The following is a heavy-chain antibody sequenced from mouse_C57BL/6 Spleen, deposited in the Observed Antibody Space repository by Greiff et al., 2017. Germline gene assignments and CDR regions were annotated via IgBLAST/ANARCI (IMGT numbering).Heavy chain of an antibody. CDR3: TNYYEAYFDY. D-gene: IGHD1-1*02. V-gene: IGHV14-4*01. CDR1: GFNIKDDY. J-gene: IGHJ2*01. CDR2: IDPENGDT. Sequence: VQLQQSGAELVRPGASVKLSCTASGFNIKDDYMHWVKQRPEQGLEWIGWIDPENGDTEYASKFQGKATITADTSSNTAYLQLSSLTSEDTAVYYWTNYYEAYFDYWGQGTTLTVSS.